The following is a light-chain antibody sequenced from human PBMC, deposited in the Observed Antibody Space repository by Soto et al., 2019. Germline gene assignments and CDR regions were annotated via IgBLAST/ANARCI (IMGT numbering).Light chain of an antibody. CDR1: SSDIGSYNY. J-gene: IGLJ3*02. V-gene: IGLV2-14*03. CDR2: DVS. CDR3: SSYGASSTL. Sequence: AMTQPASLSGSPGQSITISCTGTSSDIGSYNYVSWYQQHPGKAPKLMIFDVSYRPSGISDRFSGSKSGNTASLTISGLQPEDEADYYCSSYGASSTLFGGGTKLTVL.